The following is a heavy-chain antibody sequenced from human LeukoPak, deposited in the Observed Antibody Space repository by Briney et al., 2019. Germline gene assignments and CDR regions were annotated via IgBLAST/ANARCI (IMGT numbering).Heavy chain of an antibody. CDR3: ARDTKRGGYNGPCDY. CDR1: GGTFSSYA. V-gene: IGHV1-69*06. Sequence: ASVKVSCKASGGTFSSYAISWVRQAPGQGLEWMGRIIPIFGTANYARKFQGRVTITADKSTSTAYMELSSLRSEDTAVYYCARDTKRGGYNGPCDYWGQGTLVTVPS. CDR2: IIPIFGTA. D-gene: IGHD5-24*01. J-gene: IGHJ4*02.